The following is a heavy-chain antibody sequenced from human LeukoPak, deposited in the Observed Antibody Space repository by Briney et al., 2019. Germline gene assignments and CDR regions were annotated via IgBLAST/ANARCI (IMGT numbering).Heavy chain of an antibody. CDR2: ILYGGST. J-gene: IGHJ4*02. Sequence: SETLSLTCTVSGGSISSYYWSWIRQPPGKGLEWIGTILYGGSTYYNPPLKSRVTISVDTSKNQLSLKLSSVTAADTAVYYCARQAPSGNRPRFIDYWGQGTLVTVSS. CDR3: ARQAPSGNRPRFIDY. V-gene: IGHV4-59*04. CDR1: GGSISSYY. D-gene: IGHD3-10*01.